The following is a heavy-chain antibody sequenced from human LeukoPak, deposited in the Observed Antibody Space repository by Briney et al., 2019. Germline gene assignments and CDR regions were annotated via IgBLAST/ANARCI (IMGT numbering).Heavy chain of an antibody. CDR3: ARWELSHDAFDI. Sequence: SETLSLTCAVYGGSFSGYYWSWIRQPPGKGLEWIGEINHSGSTNYNPSLKSRVTISVDTSKNQFSLKLSSVTAADTAVYYCARWELSHDAFDIWGQGTMVTVSS. CDR1: GGSFSGYY. D-gene: IGHD1-26*01. J-gene: IGHJ3*02. V-gene: IGHV4-34*01. CDR2: INHSGST.